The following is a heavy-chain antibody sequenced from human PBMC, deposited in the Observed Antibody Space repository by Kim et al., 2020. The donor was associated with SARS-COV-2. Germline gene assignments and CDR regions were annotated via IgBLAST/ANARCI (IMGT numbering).Heavy chain of an antibody. CDR3: ASQRWGGYDLSY. CDR2: IIPIFGTA. J-gene: IGHJ4*02. V-gene: IGHV1-69*13. CDR1: GGTFSSYA. Sequence: SVKVSCKASGGTFSSYAISWVRQAPGQGLEWMGGIIPIFGTANYAQKFQGRVTITADESTSTAYMELSSLRSEDTAVYYCASQRWGGYDLSYWGQGTLVTVSS. D-gene: IGHD5-12*01.